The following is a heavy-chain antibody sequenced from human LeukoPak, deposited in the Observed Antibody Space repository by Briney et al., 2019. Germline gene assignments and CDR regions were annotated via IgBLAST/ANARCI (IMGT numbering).Heavy chain of an antibody. D-gene: IGHD2-2*01. Sequence: GASVKVSCKASGYTFTGYYMHWVRQAPGQGLEWIGWINPNSGGTNYAQKFQGRVTMTRDTSISTAYMELSRLRSDDTAVYYCARAPSSTSCPNIWGQGTMVTASS. V-gene: IGHV1-2*02. CDR1: GYTFTGYY. CDR3: ARAPSSTSCPNI. J-gene: IGHJ3*02. CDR2: INPNSGGT.